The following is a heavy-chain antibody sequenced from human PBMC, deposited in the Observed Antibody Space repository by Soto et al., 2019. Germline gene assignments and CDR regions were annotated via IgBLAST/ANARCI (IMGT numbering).Heavy chain of an antibody. CDR1: GFTFDDYA. CDR2: INWNSGSI. Sequence: EVQLVESGGGLVQPGRSLRLSWAASGFTFDDYAMHWVRQVPGKGLEWVSGINWNSGSIGYGDSVKGRFAISRDNAKNSLHLQMNSLSAEDTAFYYCVKDESINWYSGHFRHWGQGTLVTGSS. J-gene: IGHJ1*01. D-gene: IGHD6-13*01. CDR3: VKDESINWYSGHFRH. V-gene: IGHV3-9*01.